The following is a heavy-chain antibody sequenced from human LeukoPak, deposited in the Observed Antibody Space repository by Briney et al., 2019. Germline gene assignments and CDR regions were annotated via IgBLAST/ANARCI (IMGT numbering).Heavy chain of an antibody. CDR3: AKNRDSSDYPRDFDF. V-gene: IGHV3-30*02. D-gene: IGHD3-22*01. CDR2: IRHDGSYQ. J-gene: IGHJ4*02. Sequence: GGSLRLSCAAFGFTFSSYGMHWVRQTPGKGGEGGAFIRHDGSYQQYADSVKRRFTVSRDNSKDMVYLQMNSLRTEDTAVYYCAKNRDSSDYPRDFDFWGQGTLVTVSS. CDR1: GFTFSSYG.